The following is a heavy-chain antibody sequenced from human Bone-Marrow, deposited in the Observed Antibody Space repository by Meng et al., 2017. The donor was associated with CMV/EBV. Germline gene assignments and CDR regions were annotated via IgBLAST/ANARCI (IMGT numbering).Heavy chain of an antibody. J-gene: IGHJ6*02. CDR1: VGTFSSYA. V-gene: IGHV1-69*10. D-gene: IGHD2-2*02. CDR3: ARPGKGYCSSTSCYTYGYYYYYGMDV. Sequence: SVKVSCKPSVGTFSSYAISWVRQAPGHGLEWMGGIIPILGIANYAQKFQGRVTITADKSTSTAYMELSSLRSEDTAVYYCARPGKGYCSSTSCYTYGYYYYYGMDVWGQGTTVTVSS. CDR2: IIPILGIA.